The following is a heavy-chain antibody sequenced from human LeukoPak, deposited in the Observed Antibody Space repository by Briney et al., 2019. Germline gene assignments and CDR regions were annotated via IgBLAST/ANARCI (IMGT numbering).Heavy chain of an antibody. CDR1: GFTFTSYW. CDR2: IKQDGSEK. CDR3: ARDPPRHYDFWSGYAFFDY. J-gene: IGHJ4*02. Sequence: GGSLRLSCVASGFTFTSYWMGWVRQAPGKGLEWVANIKQDGSEKYYVDSVKGRFTISRDNAQNSLYLQMNSLGAKDTAVYYCARDPPRHYDFWSGYAFFDYWGQGTLVTVSS. D-gene: IGHD3-3*01. V-gene: IGHV3-7*01.